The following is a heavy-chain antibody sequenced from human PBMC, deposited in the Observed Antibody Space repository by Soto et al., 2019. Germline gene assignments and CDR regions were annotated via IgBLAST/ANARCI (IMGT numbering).Heavy chain of an antibody. CDR1: GYTFSGHY. Sequence: QVQLVQSGAEVRKPGASVKVSCNVTGYTFSGHYLHWVRQAPGQGLEWMGWINPKSGGTNYAQKFQDRVTMTADTSVSAASMELTSLRYDATAVFYCARGLYSSPAYFFDSWGQGTLVTVSS. CDR3: ARGLYSSPAYFFDS. J-gene: IGHJ4*02. D-gene: IGHD6-13*01. CDR2: INPKSGGT. V-gene: IGHV1-2*02.